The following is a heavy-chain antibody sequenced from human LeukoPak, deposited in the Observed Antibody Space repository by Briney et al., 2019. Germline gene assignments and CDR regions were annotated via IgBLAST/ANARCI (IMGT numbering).Heavy chain of an antibody. CDR3: ARVGLGYYDSSANWFDP. CDR2: IYYSGST. D-gene: IGHD3-22*01. CDR1: DSSISSSSYD. Sequence: KPSETLSLTCTVSDSSISSSSYDWGWIRQPPGKGLEWIGSIYYSGSTYYSPSLKSRVTISIDTSKNQFSLRLSSVTAADTAVYYCARVGLGYYDSSANWFDPWGQGTLVTVSS. V-gene: IGHV4-39*01. J-gene: IGHJ5*02.